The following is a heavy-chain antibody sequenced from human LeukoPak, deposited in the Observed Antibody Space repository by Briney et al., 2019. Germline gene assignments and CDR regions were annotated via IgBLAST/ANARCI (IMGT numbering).Heavy chain of an antibody. V-gene: IGHV3-21*01. CDR1: GFTFSSYS. J-gene: IGHJ4*02. Sequence: PGGSLRLSCAASGFTFSSYSMNWVRQAPGKGLEWVSSISSSSSYIYYADSVKGRFTISRDNAKNSLYLQMNSLRAEDTAVYYCARDAFGLGGSTQLFDYWGQGTLVTVSS. D-gene: IGHD3-16*01. CDR3: ARDAFGLGGSTQLFDY. CDR2: ISSSSSYI.